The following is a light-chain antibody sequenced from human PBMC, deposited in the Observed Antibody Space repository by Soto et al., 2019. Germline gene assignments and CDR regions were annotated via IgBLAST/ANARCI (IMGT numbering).Light chain of an antibody. V-gene: IGKV1-39*01. CDR3: QQSHSTPPYT. J-gene: IGKJ2*01. Sequence: DIELTQSPSSLPASVGDRVTITCRASQDVRRDLHWYQHKRGRAPVLLIRGASTLHSGVPSRFSGSGSGTDYTLTINSLQPEDFATYYCQQSHSTPPYTFGQGTKVEIK. CDR2: GAS. CDR1: QDVRRD.